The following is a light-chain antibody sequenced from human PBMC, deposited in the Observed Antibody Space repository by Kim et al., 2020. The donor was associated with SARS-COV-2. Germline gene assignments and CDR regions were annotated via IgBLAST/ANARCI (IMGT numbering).Light chain of an antibody. CDR3: MQGTHWPYT. J-gene: IGKJ2*01. V-gene: IGKV2-30*01. CDR2: KVS. Sequence: HAAFISCNSGQSLVYIDGDTYLNWYQQRPGQSPRRLIYKVSDRDSGVPDRFSGSGSGTDFTLKITRVEAEDVGVYYCMQGTHWPYTFGQGTKLEIK. CDR1: QSLVYIDGDTY.